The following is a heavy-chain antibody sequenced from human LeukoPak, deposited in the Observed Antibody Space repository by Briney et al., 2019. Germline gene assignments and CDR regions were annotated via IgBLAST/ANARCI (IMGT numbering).Heavy chain of an antibody. Sequence: PGGSLRLSCAASGFTFDDYAMHWVRQAPGKGLEWVSGISWNSGSIDYADSVKGRFTISRDNAKKSLYLQMNSLRAEDTAIYYCATDRKVGTWDPRFNYWGQGTLVTDSS. CDR1: GFTFDDYA. D-gene: IGHD4-23*01. V-gene: IGHV3-9*01. CDR2: ISWNSGSI. CDR3: ATDRKVGTWDPRFNY. J-gene: IGHJ4*02.